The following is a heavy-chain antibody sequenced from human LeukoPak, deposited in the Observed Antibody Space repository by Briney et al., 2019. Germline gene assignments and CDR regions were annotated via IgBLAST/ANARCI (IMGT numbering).Heavy chain of an antibody. CDR1: SGSFSSSSYF. J-gene: IGHJ4*01. CDR2: INSSGTT. Sequence: SETLSLTCTVSSGSFSSSSYFCGWIRQPPGMGLEWIATINSSGTTYYNPSLKSRVTTSVDTSRNQFSLKLNSVTAADTAVYYCARLRGGVQLWGDWGQGALVTVSS. CDR3: ARLRGGVQLWGD. D-gene: IGHD1-1*01. V-gene: IGHV4-39*01.